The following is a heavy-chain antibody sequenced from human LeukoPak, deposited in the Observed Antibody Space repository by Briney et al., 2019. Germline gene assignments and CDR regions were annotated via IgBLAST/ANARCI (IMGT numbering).Heavy chain of an antibody. CDR1: GFTFSSYA. J-gene: IGHJ4*02. Sequence: GGSLRLSCAASGFTFSSYAMSWVGQAPGKGLEWVSAISGSGGSTYYAGSVKGRFTISRDNSKNTLYLQMNSLRAEDTAVYYCAKMKLEVRGVFDYWGQGTLVTVSS. V-gene: IGHV3-23*01. CDR3: AKMKLEVRGVFDY. D-gene: IGHD3-10*01. CDR2: ISGSGGST.